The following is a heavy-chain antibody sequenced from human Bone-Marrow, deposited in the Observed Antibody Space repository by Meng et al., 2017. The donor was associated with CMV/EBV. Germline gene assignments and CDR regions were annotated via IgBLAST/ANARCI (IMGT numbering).Heavy chain of an antibody. J-gene: IGHJ4*02. CDR3: ARATSHIVAIYYFDY. D-gene: IGHD5-12*01. V-gene: IGHV3-7*01. CDR2: IKQDGYEK. Sequence: GGSLRLSCAASGFTFSSYWMSWVRQAPGKGLEWVANIKQDGYEKYSVDSVRGRFTISRDNAKNSLYLQMNSLRAEDTAVYYCARATSHIVAIYYFDYWGQGTLVTCYS. CDR1: GFTFSSYW.